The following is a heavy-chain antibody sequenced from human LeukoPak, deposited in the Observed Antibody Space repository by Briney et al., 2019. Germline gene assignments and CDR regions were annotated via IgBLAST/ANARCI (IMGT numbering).Heavy chain of an antibody. Sequence: GGSLRLSCAASGFTFSNAWMSWVRQAPGKGLVWVSRINSDGSSTSYADSVKGRFTISRDNAKNTLYLQMNSLRAEDTAVYYCARNDALRLGEFDAFDIWGQGTMVTVSS. V-gene: IGHV3-74*01. CDR3: ARNDALRLGEFDAFDI. J-gene: IGHJ3*02. D-gene: IGHD3-16*01. CDR2: INSDGSST. CDR1: GFTFSNAW.